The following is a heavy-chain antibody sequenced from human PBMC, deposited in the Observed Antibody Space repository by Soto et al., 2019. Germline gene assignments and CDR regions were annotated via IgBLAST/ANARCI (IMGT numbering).Heavy chain of an antibody. CDR2: IIPIFGTA. V-gene: IGHV1-69*12. D-gene: IGHD6-19*01. Sequence: QVQLVQSGAEVKKPGSSVKVSCKASGGTFSSYAISWVRQAPGQGLEWMGGIIPIFGTANYAKKFQGRVTITADESTSTAYMDPSSLRSEDTAVYYCARDLGAVAGSGTPHFDYWGQGTLVTVSS. CDR1: GGTFSSYA. J-gene: IGHJ4*02. CDR3: ARDLGAVAGSGTPHFDY.